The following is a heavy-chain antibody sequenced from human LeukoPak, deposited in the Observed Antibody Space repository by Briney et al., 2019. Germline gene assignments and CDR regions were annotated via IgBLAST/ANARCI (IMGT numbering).Heavy chain of an antibody. J-gene: IGHJ3*02. CDR3: AREGVGATNSGDAFDI. Sequence: SETLSLTCTVSGGSISSSSYYWGWIRQPPGKGLEWIGIIYYSGSTYYNPSLKSRVTISVDTSKSQFSVKLTSVTAADTAVYYCAREGVGATNSGDAFDIWGQGTMVTVSS. D-gene: IGHD1-26*01. V-gene: IGHV4-39*02. CDR1: GGSISSSSYY. CDR2: IYYSGST.